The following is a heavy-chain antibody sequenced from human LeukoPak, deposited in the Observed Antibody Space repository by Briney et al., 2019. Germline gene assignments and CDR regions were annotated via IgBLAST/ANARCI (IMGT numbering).Heavy chain of an antibody. CDR2: ITPFFGTA. J-gene: IGHJ4*02. CDR3: ARGWLAETTVVTPYNY. Sequence: SVKVSCKASGGTFRSNAISWVRQAPGRGLEWMGGITPFFGTANYAQKFQGRVTITAVESMSTAYMELSSLRSEDTAVYYCARGWLAETTVVTPYNYWGQGTLVTVSS. CDR1: GGTFRSNA. V-gene: IGHV1-69*13. D-gene: IGHD4-23*01.